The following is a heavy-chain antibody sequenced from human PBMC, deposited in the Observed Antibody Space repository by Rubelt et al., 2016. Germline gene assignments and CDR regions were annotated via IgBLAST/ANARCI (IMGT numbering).Heavy chain of an antibody. D-gene: IGHD6-13*01. CDR3: AREAAAGTWGFDY. J-gene: IGHJ4*02. V-gene: IGHV3-48*04. CDR2: ISSSSTI. Sequence: EVQLVESGGGLVQPGGSLRLSCAASGFTFSMYNMNWVRQAPGKGLDWVSHISSSSTIYYADSVKGRFTISRDNAKNAMFLQMNSLRVEDTAMYYCAREAAAGTWGFDYWGQGTLVTVSS. CDR1: GFTFSMYN.